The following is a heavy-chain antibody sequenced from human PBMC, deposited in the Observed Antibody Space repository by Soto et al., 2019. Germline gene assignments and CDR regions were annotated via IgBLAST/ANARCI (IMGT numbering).Heavy chain of an antibody. V-gene: IGHV1-8*01. CDR3: ATVSAWQFYFFMDV. Sequence: QVQLVQSGAEVKKPGASVKVSCKASGYTFTTYDINWVRQATGQGLEWMGWMNPNSGDTGYAQNFQGRVTMTRNTSISTAYMELSSLRSEDTAVYYCATVSAWQFYFFMDVWGKGTTVTVSS. J-gene: IGHJ6*03. CDR2: MNPNSGDT. D-gene: IGHD6-19*01. CDR1: GYTFTTYD.